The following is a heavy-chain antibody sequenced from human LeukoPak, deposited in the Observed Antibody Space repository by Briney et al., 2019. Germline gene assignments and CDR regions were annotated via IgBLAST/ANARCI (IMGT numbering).Heavy chain of an antibody. CDR3: AREPRYYDSRGSFDY. Sequence: SETLSLTCTVSGGSISSGSYYWSWIRQPAGKGLEWIGRIYTSGSTNYNPSLKSRVTISVDTSKNQFSLKLSSVTAADTAVYYCAREPRYYDSRGSFDYWGQGTLVTVSS. CDR2: IYTSGST. J-gene: IGHJ4*02. D-gene: IGHD3-22*01. CDR1: GGSISSGSYY. V-gene: IGHV4-61*02.